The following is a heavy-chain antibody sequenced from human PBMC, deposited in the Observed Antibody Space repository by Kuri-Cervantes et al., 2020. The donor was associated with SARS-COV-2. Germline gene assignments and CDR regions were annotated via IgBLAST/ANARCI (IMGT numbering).Heavy chain of an antibody. D-gene: IGHD1-26*01. Sequence: GESLKISCAASGFTFSSYWMHWVRQAPGKGLVWVSRINSDGSSTSYADSVKGRFTISRDNAKNTLYLQMNSLRAEDTAVYYCAKGRLLREVYFDYWGQGTLVTVSS. CDR2: INSDGSST. J-gene: IGHJ4*02. CDR1: GFTFSSYW. V-gene: IGHV3-74*01. CDR3: AKGRLLREVYFDY.